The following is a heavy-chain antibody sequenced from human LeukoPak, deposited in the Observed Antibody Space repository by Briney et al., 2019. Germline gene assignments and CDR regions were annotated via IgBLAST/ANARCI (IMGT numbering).Heavy chain of an antibody. Sequence: PSETLSLTCTVSGGSISSYYWSWIRQPPGKGLEWIGYTYYSGSTNYNPSLKSRVTISVDTSKNQFSLKLSSVTAADTAVYYCARRKLVVRGVIRRYFDYWGQGTLVTVSS. CDR2: TYYSGST. D-gene: IGHD3-10*01. J-gene: IGHJ4*02. V-gene: IGHV4-59*01. CDR1: GGSISSYY. CDR3: ARRKLVVRGVIRRYFDY.